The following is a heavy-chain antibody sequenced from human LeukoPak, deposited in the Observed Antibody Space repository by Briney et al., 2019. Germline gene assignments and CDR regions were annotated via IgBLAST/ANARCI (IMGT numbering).Heavy chain of an antibody. D-gene: IGHD1-1*01. Sequence: ASVKVSCKASGYTFTGYYMHWVRQAPGQGLGWMGWINPNSGGTNYAQKFQGRVTMTRDTSISTAYMELSRLRSDDTAVYYCASSYNWNDALDYWGQGTLVTVSS. V-gene: IGHV1-2*02. CDR1: GYTFTGYY. CDR2: INPNSGGT. J-gene: IGHJ4*02. CDR3: ASSYNWNDALDY.